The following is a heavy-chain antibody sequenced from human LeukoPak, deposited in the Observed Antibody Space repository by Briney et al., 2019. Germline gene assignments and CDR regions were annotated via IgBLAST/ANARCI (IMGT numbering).Heavy chain of an antibody. CDR1: GDTFSNYD. CDR2: ISAYNGNT. Sequence: ASVKVSCKASGDTFSNYDISWVRQAPGQGLEWMGWISAYNGNTDYAQKFQDRVTMTTETSTTTAYMELGSLRSDDTAVYYCVSHHSGTSYDGFDIWGQGTVVIVSS. D-gene: IGHD1-1*01. J-gene: IGHJ3*02. V-gene: IGHV1-18*01. CDR3: VSHHSGTSYDGFDI.